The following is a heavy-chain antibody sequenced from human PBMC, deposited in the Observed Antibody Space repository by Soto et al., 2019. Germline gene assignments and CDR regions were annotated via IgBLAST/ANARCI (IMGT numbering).Heavy chain of an antibody. CDR1: GYTLTELS. CDR2: FDPEDGET. Sequence: ASVKVSCKVSGYTLTELSMHWVRQAPGKGLEWMGGFDPEDGETIYAQKFQGRVTMTEDTSTDTAYMELSSLRSEDTAVYYCATAWGYIAAAGTSSFDPWGQGTLVTVSS. V-gene: IGHV1-24*01. J-gene: IGHJ5*02. D-gene: IGHD6-13*01. CDR3: ATAWGYIAAAGTSSFDP.